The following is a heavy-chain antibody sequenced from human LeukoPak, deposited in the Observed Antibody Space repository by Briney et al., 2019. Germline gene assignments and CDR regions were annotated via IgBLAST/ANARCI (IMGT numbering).Heavy chain of an antibody. CDR2: IIPILGMA. D-gene: IGHD6-13*01. CDR3: ARDKFGSSSWSYYFDY. J-gene: IGHJ4*02. Sequence: SSVKVSCKASGGTFSSYTISWVRQAPGQGLEWMGRIIPILGMANYAQKFQGRVTITADKSTSTAYMELSSLRSEDTAVYYCARDKFGSSSWSYYFDYWGQGTLVTVSS. V-gene: IGHV1-69*04. CDR1: GGTFSSYT.